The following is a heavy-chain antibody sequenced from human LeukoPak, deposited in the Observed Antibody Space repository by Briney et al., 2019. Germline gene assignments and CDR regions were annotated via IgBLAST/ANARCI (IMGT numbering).Heavy chain of an antibody. CDR2: ISYDGSNK. CDR3: ARDGPTPYYYYYCMDV. J-gene: IGHJ6*03. CDR1: GFTFSNYA. Sequence: PGGSLRLSCAASGFTFSNYAMHWVRQAPGKGLEWVAVISYDGSNKYYADSVKGRFTISRDNSKITLHLQMNSLRAEDTAIYYCARDGPTPYYYYYCMDVWGKGTTVTVSS. V-gene: IGHV3-30-3*01.